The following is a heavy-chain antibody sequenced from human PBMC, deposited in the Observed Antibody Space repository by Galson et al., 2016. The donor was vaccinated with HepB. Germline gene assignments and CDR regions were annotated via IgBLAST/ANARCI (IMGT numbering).Heavy chain of an antibody. J-gene: IGHJ6*02. CDR1: GYTFMTYG. V-gene: IGHV1-18*01. D-gene: IGHD4-17*01. CDR3: ARAYDNYGDEYFYGLDV. Sequence: SVKVSCKASGYTFMTYGISWVRQAPGQGLEWMGRISVNNGNTNYAQKFQGRVFMTTDTATSTAYLEVRGLRSDDTAVYYCARAYDNYGDEYFYGLDVWGQGTTVTFSS. CDR2: ISVNNGNT.